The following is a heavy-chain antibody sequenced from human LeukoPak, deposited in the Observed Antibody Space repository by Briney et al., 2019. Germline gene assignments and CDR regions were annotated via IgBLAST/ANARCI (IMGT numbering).Heavy chain of an antibody. V-gene: IGHV3-21*01. CDR1: GFTFSSYS. D-gene: IGHD6-25*01. CDR2: ISTVSTYT. CDR3: ARDGSGFYYYYYMDV. J-gene: IGHJ6*03. Sequence: GGSLRLSCAASGFTFSSYSMNWVRQAPGKGLEWVSSISTVSTYTFYSDSVKGRFTISRDNRKNTLYLQMSSLSAEDTAVYYCARDGSGFYYYYYMDVWGRGTAVTVSS.